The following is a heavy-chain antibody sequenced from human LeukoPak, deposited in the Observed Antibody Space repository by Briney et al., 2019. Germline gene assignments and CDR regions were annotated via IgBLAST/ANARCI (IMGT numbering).Heavy chain of an antibody. V-gene: IGHV3-20*04. CDR1: GFTFDEYG. J-gene: IGHJ4*02. CDR2: INWNGGST. Sequence: GGSLRLSCAASGFTFDEYGMSWVRQAPGKGLEWVSGINWNGGSTGNADSVKGRFTISRDNSKNTLYLQMNSLRAEDTAVYYCARVEQVEAAAAFDYWGQGTLVTVSS. CDR3: ARVEQVEAAAAFDY. D-gene: IGHD6-13*01.